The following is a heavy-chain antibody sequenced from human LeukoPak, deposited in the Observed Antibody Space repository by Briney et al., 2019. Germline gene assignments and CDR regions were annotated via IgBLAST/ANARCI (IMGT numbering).Heavy chain of an antibody. CDR2: MHYSGST. J-gene: IGHJ4*02. V-gene: IGHV4-39*01. CDR1: GGSISNSRYY. CDR3: ARRASDWSFDY. D-gene: IGHD6-19*01. Sequence: SETLSLTCAVSGGSISNSRYYRGWIRQTPGKGLEWIGTMHYSGSTYYNPYLKSRVTISVDTSKNQFSLKLSSVTAADTAVFYCARRASDWSFDYWGQGTLVTVSS.